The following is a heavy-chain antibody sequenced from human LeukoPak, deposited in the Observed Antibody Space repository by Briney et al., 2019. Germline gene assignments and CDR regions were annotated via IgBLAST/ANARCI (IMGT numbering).Heavy chain of an antibody. Sequence: GGSLRLSCAASRFTVSNNYMTWVRQAPGKGLEWVSVIYVGGITYYADSVRGRFTISRDDSKNTVYLQMNSLSVDDTAVYYCARDHSGGWYLAYWGQGTLVNVSS. V-gene: IGHV3-66*01. CDR3: ARDHSGGWYLAY. J-gene: IGHJ4*02. D-gene: IGHD6-19*01. CDR2: IYVGGIT. CDR1: RFTVSNNY.